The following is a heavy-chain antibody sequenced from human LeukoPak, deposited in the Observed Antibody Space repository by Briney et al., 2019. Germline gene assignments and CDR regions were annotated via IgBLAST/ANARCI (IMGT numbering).Heavy chain of an antibody. CDR3: AKDPLRYFDWLLSTDFDY. Sequence: PGGSLRLSCAASGFTFSSNGMSWVRQAPGKGLEWVSAISGSGGSTYYADSVKGRFTISRDNSKNTLYLQMNSLRAEDTAVYYCAKDPLRYFDWLLSTDFDYWGQGTLVTVSS. CDR1: GFTFSSNG. J-gene: IGHJ4*02. V-gene: IGHV3-23*01. CDR2: ISGSGGST. D-gene: IGHD3-9*01.